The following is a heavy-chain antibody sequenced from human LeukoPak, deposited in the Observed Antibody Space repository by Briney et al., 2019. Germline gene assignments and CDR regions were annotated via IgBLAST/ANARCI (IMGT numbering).Heavy chain of an antibody. V-gene: IGHV1-69*13. CDR3: ARADYDILTGYYLNYFDY. CDR1: GGAFSSYA. Sequence: ASVKVSCKASGGAFSSYAISWVRQAPGQGLGWMGGLIPIFGTTNYAQKFQGRVTITADESTSTAYMELSSLRSEDTAVYYCARADYDILTGYYLNYFDYWGQGTLVTVSS. J-gene: IGHJ4*02. CDR2: LIPIFGTT. D-gene: IGHD3-9*01.